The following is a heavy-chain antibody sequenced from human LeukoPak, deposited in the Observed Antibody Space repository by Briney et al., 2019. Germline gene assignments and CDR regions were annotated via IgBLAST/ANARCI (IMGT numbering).Heavy chain of an antibody. D-gene: IGHD2-8*01. Sequence: GESLKISCKGSEYSFTSYWISWVRQMPGRGLEWMGRIDPSDSYTRYSPSFQGHVTFSADKSISTAYLQWNSLKASDTATYYCARPMAGSGGYYYYDMDVWGQGTTVTVSS. CDR2: IDPSDSYT. CDR1: EYSFTSYW. J-gene: IGHJ6*02. V-gene: IGHV5-10-1*01. CDR3: ARPMAGSGGYYYYDMDV.